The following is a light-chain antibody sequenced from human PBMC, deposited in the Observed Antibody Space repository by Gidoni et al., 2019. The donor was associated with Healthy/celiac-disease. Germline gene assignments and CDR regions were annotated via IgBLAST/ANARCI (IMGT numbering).Light chain of an antibody. J-gene: IGLJ1*01. Sequence: QSALTQPASVSGSPGQSITIDCTGTSSDVGVYNYVSWYQQHPGKAPKLMIYDVSNRPSGVSNRFSGSKSGNTASLTISGLQAEDEADYYCSSYTSSRYVFGTGTKVTVL. V-gene: IGLV2-14*03. CDR2: DVS. CDR3: SSYTSSRYV. CDR1: SSDVGVYNY.